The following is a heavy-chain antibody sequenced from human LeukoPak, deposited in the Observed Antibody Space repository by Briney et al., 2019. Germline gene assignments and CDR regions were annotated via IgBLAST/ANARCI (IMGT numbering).Heavy chain of an antibody. Sequence: GGSLRLSCAASGFTFSDYYMSWIRQAPGKGLEWVSYISTTSSYTNYADSVKGRFTISRDNAKNSQYLQMNSLRVEDTAVYHCARGHYGMDVWGQGTTITVSS. CDR2: ISTTSSYT. CDR3: ARGHYGMDV. CDR1: GFTFSDYY. J-gene: IGHJ6*02. V-gene: IGHV3-11*05.